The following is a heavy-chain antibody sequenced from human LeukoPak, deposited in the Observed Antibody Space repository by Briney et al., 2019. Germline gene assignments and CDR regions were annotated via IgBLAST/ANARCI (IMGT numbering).Heavy chain of an antibody. V-gene: IGHV4-39*01. CDR1: GGSTSSSSYY. D-gene: IGHD3-3*01. CDR2: IYYSGST. J-gene: IGHJ4*02. CDR3: ARHPMIYTIFGVVMQPADY. Sequence: PSETLSLTCTVSGGSTSSSSYYWGWIRQPPGKGLEWIGSIYYSGSTYYNPSLKSRVTISVDTSKNQFSLKLSSVTAADTAVYYCARHPMIYTIFGVVMQPADYWGQGTLVTVSS.